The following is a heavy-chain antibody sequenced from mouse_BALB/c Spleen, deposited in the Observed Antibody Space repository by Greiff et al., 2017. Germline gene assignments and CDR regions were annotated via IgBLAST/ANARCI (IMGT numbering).Heavy chain of an antibody. Sequence: VQGVESGAELVRPGVSVKISCKGSGYTFTDYAMHWVKQSHAKSLEWIGVISTYYGDASYNQKFKGKATMTVDKSSSTAYMELARLTSEDSAIYYCARYYGTAAWFAYWGQGTLVTVSA. J-gene: IGHJ3*01. D-gene: IGHD2-1*01. CDR1: GYTFTDYA. CDR3: ARYYGTAAWFAY. V-gene: IGHV1S137*01. CDR2: ISTYYGDA.